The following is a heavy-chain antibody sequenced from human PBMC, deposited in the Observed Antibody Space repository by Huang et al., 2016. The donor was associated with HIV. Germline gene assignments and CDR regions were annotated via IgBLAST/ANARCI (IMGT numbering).Heavy chain of an antibody. CDR2: ISYDAKTK. J-gene: IGHJ4*02. CDR1: GFTFSSYG. V-gene: IGHV3-30*18. CDR3: AKGGSAAAVLDF. Sequence: QVQLVESGGGVVQPGRSLRISWAASGFTFSSYGMHWVRQAPGKGLGWVAVISYDAKTKYYADSGKGRFSISRDNSKTTVYLQLNSLRLEDTAVYYCAKGGSAAAVLDFWGQGTLVTVSS. D-gene: IGHD6-13*01.